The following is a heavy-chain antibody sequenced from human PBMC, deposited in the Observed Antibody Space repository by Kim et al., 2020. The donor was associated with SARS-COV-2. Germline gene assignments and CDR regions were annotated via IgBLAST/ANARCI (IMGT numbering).Heavy chain of an antibody. D-gene: IGHD6-6*01. J-gene: IGHJ6*02. CDR3: AKDQEAARPYYYYGMDV. V-gene: IGHV3-30*18. CDR2: ISYDGSNK. Sequence: GGSLRLSCAASGFTFSSYGMHWVRQAPGKGLEWVAVISYDGSNKYYADSVKGRFTISRDNSKNTLYLQMNSLRAEDKAVYYCAKDQEAARPYYYYGMDVWGQGTTVTVSS. CDR1: GFTFSSYG.